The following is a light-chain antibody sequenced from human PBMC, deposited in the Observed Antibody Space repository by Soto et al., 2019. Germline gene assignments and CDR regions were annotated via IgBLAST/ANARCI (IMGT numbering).Light chain of an antibody. J-gene: IGLJ3*02. Sequence: QSALTQPASVSGSPGQSITISCTGTSSDVGGYNYVSWYQQHPGKAPKLMIYEVSNRPSGVSNRFSASKSGNTASLTISGLQAEDEADYYCGSYTSSSTRVFGGGTKLTV. V-gene: IGLV2-14*01. CDR1: SSDVGGYNY. CDR3: GSYTSSSTRV. CDR2: EVS.